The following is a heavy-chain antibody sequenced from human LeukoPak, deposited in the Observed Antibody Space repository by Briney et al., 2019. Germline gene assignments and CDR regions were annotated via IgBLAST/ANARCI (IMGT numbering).Heavy chain of an antibody. Sequence: PGGSLRLSCAASGFTFNSYAMSWVRQAPGKGLEWVSVISGSGGSTYYADSVRGRFTISRDNSKNTLYLQMNSLRAEDTAVYYCAKGDIGLRSTKYYFDYWGQGTLVTVSS. J-gene: IGHJ4*02. CDR1: GFTFNSYA. CDR2: ISGSGGST. V-gene: IGHV3-23*01. D-gene: IGHD2-8*01. CDR3: AKGDIGLRSTKYYFDY.